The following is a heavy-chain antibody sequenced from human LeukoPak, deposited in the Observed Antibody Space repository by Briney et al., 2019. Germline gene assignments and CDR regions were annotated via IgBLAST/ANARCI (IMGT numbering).Heavy chain of an antibody. CDR3: ARLGVGHSGSYFGPHSDAFEI. CDR2: IKPYSGDT. Sequence: GASVKVSCKASGYTFTGYYMHWVRQAPGQGLEWMGWIKPYSGDTNYAQKFQDRVTMTRDTSISTAYMDLSRLKSDDTAVYYCARLGVGHSGSYFGPHSDAFEIWGHGTMVTVSS. V-gene: IGHV1-2*02. D-gene: IGHD1-26*01. J-gene: IGHJ3*02. CDR1: GYTFTGYY.